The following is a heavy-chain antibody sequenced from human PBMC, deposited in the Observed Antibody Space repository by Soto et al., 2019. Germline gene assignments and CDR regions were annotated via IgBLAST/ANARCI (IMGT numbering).Heavy chain of an antibody. D-gene: IGHD1-26*01. Sequence: SETLSLTCAVSGYSISSSNWWRWIRQPPGKGLEWIGYIYSGGTTYYNPSLKSRVTMSVDTSKNQFSLKLTSVTAVDTAVYYCARREIQGPIDYWGQGTLVTVSS. CDR3: ARREIQGPIDY. CDR1: GYSISSSNW. V-gene: IGHV4-28*01. CDR2: IYSGGTT. J-gene: IGHJ4*02.